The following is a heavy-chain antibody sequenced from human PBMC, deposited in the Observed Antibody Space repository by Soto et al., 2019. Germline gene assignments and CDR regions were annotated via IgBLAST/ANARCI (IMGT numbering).Heavy chain of an antibody. D-gene: IGHD3-22*01. V-gene: IGHV3-7*01. CDR2: IKGDGSEQ. CDR3: TRNQVKADY. CDR1: GFALSSFW. J-gene: IGHJ4*02. Sequence: EVQLVESGGDLVQPGGSLRLSCVASGFALSSFWMTWVRQAPGKGLEWVAKIKGDGSEQNYVDSVRGRFTISRDNAGNSVYLQMNSLRVDDTAVYYCTRNQVKADYWGQGTLVTVSS.